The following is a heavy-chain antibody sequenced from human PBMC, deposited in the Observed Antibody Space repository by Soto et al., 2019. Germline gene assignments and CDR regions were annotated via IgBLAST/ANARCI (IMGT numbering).Heavy chain of an antibody. D-gene: IGHD3-3*01. J-gene: IGHJ4*02. CDR3: GPQEKFVVVMGH. CDR1: GFTFSTYW. V-gene: IGHV3-74*03. CDR2: ISRDGIGT. Sequence: EVQLVESGGGLVQPGGSLRLSCAASGFTFSTYWMHWVRQAPGKGLVWVSRISRDGIGTTYAESVKGRFTISRDNTKNTLSLQINSLRVADTAVYYCGPQEKFVVVMGHWGQGTLVTVSS.